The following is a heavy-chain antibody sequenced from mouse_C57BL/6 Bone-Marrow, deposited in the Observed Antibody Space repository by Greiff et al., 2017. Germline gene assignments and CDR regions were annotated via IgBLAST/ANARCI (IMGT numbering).Heavy chain of an antibody. CDR3: VRGRYYGSSYYFDY. D-gene: IGHD1-1*01. Sequence: VQLKESGGGLVQPKGSLKLSCAASGFTFNTYAMHWVRQAPGKGLEWVARIRSKSSNYATYYADSVKDRFTISRNDSQSMLYLQMNNLKTEDTAMYYCVRGRYYGSSYYFDYWGQGTTLTVSS. V-gene: IGHV10-3*01. CDR1: GFTFNTYA. J-gene: IGHJ2*01. CDR2: IRSKSSNYAT.